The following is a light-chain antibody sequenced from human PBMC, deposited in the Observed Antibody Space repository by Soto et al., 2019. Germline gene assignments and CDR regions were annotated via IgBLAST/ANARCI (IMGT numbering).Light chain of an antibody. CDR1: SHDIGSYTL. CDR3: SSYTPTTWV. Sequence: QSALTQPASVSGSLGQSITITCTGTSHDIGSYTLVSWYQHHPGRAPKLIIYEVYNRPSGVSNRFSVSKSGNTASLTISGLQAEDEADYYCSSYTPTTWVFGGGTKVTVL. V-gene: IGLV2-14*02. J-gene: IGLJ3*02. CDR2: EVY.